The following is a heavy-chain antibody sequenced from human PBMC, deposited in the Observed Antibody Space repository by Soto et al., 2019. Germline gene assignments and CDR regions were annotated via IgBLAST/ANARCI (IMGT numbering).Heavy chain of an antibody. J-gene: IGHJ6*03. CDR1: GGSFSGYY. CDR3: ARGKGIFGVVIMAYYYYYMDV. V-gene: IGHV4-34*01. D-gene: IGHD3-3*01. CDR2: INYSGST. Sequence: SETLSLTCAVYGGSFSGYYWSWIRQPPGKGLEWIGEINYSGSTNYNPSLKSRVTISVDTSKNQFSLKLSSVTAADTAVYYCARGKGIFGVVIMAYYYYYMDVWGKGTTVTVSS.